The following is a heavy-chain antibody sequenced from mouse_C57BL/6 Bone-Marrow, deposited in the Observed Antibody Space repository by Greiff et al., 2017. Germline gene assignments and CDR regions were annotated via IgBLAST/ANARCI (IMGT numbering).Heavy chain of an antibody. Sequence: QVQLQQPGAELVRPGSSVKLSCKASGYTFTSYWMDWVKQRPGQGLEWIGNIYPSDSETHYNQKFKDTATLTVDKSSSTAYMQLSSLTSEDSAVCYCARAPFSYWYFDVWGTGTTVTVSS. CDR3: ARAPFSYWYFDV. J-gene: IGHJ1*03. CDR2: IYPSDSET. V-gene: IGHV1-61*01. CDR1: GYTFTSYW.